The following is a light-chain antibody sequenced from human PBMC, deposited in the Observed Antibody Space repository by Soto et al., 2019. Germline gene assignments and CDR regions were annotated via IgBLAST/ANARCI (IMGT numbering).Light chain of an antibody. Sequence: EIVMTQSPGTLSALPGHSATLPCRASQSVGSNLAWYQQKPGQAPRLLIYAASTRATGVPVRFSGSGSGTDFALTISSLQSDDFAVYYCQQYNQWSTITFGQGTRLE. J-gene: IGKJ5*01. CDR3: QQYNQWSTIT. CDR2: AAS. V-gene: IGKV3-15*01. CDR1: QSVGSN.